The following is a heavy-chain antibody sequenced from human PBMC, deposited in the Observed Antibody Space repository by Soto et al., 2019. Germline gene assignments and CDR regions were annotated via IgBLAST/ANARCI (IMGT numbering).Heavy chain of an antibody. V-gene: IGHV4-59*01. D-gene: IGHD6-13*01. CDR3: ARDRSSWYGGYYYHGMDV. J-gene: IGHJ6*02. Sequence: SETLSLTCTVSGGSISSYYWSWIRQPPGKGLEWIGYIYYSGSTNYNPSLKSRVTMSVDTSKNQFSLKLSSVTAADTAVYYCARDRSSWYGGYYYHGMDVWGQGTTVTVSS. CDR1: GGSISSYY. CDR2: IYYSGST.